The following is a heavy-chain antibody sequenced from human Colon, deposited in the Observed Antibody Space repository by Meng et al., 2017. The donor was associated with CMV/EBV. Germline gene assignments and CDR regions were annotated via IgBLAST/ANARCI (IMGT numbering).Heavy chain of an antibody. V-gene: IGHV1-18*01. CDR3: ARMHFGAGTYSNNWFDP. Sequence: SGYTFTKHGISWVRQAPGRGLEWMGWISPLNGKTDYVKEFQGRVTMTTDTSRSTAYMELSSLRSDDTAIYYCARMHFGAGTYSNNWFDPWGQGTLVTVS. CDR2: ISPLNGKT. CDR1: GYTFTKHG. D-gene: IGHD3-10*01. J-gene: IGHJ5*02.